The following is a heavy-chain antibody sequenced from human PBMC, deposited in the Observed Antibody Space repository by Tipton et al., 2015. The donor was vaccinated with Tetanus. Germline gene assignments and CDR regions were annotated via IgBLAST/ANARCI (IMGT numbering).Heavy chain of an antibody. J-gene: IGHJ6*02. V-gene: IGHV4-61*01. CDR2: VSYSGST. Sequence: TLSLTCTVSGGSVRSGSYYWNWTRQPPGKGLEWIGYVSYSGSTNSNYSLKSRITISQDTSKNQFSLRLTSVTAADTAVYYCARNQRWLPYYYAMDVWGRGTTVTVSS. D-gene: IGHD3-22*01. CDR3: ARNQRWLPYYYAMDV. CDR1: GGSVRSGSYY.